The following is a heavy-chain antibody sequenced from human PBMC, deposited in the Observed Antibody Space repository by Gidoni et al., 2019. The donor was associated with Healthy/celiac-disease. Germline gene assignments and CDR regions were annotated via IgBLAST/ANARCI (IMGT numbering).Heavy chain of an antibody. V-gene: IGHV4-31*03. CDR2: IYYSGST. CDR3: AREASVRGKGWFDP. CDR1: GGSIRSGGYS. Sequence: QVQLQESGPGLVKPSQTLSLTCTVSGGSIRSGGYSWSWIRQHPGKGLEWIGYIYYSGSTYYNPSLKSRVTISVDTSKNQFSLKLSSVTAADTAVYYCAREASVRGKGWFDPWGQGTLVTVSS. J-gene: IGHJ5*02. D-gene: IGHD3-10*01.